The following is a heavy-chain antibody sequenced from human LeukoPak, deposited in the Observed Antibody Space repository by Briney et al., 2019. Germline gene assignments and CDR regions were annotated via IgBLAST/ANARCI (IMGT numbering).Heavy chain of an antibody. D-gene: IGHD3-10*01. CDR2: INAGNGNT. V-gene: IGHV1-3*03. CDR1: GYSFTSYW. Sequence: GESLKISCKGSGYSFTSYWIGWVRQAPGQRLEWMGWINAGNGNTKYSQEFQGRVTITRDTSASTAYMELSSLRSEDMAVYYCARDLWFGEFYYDYWGQGTLVTVSS. CDR3: ARDLWFGEFYYDY. J-gene: IGHJ4*02.